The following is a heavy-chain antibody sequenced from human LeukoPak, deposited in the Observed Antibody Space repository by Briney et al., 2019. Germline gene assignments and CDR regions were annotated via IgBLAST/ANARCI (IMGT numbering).Heavy chain of an antibody. V-gene: IGHV1-69*13. Sequence: SVKVSCKASDFSFTSYGMSWVRQAPGQGLEWMGGIIPIFGTANYAQKFQGRVTITADESTSTAYMELSSLRSEDTAVYYCARGEAVAGYADYWGQGTLVTVSS. CDR1: DFSFTSYG. CDR2: IIPIFGTA. J-gene: IGHJ4*02. D-gene: IGHD6-19*01. CDR3: ARGEAVAGYADY.